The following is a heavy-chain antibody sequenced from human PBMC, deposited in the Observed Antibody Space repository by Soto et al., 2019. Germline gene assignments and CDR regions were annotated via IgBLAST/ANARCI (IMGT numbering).Heavy chain of an antibody. V-gene: IGHV3-23*01. Sequence: GGSLRLSCAASGFTFDDYTMHWVRQPPGKGLEWVSAISGSGGSTYYADSVQGRFTISRDNPKNTLYLQMNSLRVEDTAMYYCAKARCSTTNCYVPDYWGQGTLVTVSS. D-gene: IGHD2-2*01. CDR3: AKARCSTTNCYVPDY. CDR1: GFTFDDYT. CDR2: ISGSGGST. J-gene: IGHJ4*02.